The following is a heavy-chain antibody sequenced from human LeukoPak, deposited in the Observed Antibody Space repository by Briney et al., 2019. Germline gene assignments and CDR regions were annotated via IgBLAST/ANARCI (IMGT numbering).Heavy chain of an antibody. D-gene: IGHD6-6*01. CDR2: ISSSSSYI. J-gene: IGHJ4*02. CDR3: ARAKKNGAGAAARPEY. V-gene: IGHV3-21*01. Sequence: KSGGSLRLSCAASGFTFSSYSMNWVRQAPGKGLEWVSSISSSSSYIYYADSVKGRFTISRDNAKNSLYLQMNSLRAEDTAVYYCARAKKNGAGAAARPEYWGQGTLVTVSS. CDR1: GFTFSSYS.